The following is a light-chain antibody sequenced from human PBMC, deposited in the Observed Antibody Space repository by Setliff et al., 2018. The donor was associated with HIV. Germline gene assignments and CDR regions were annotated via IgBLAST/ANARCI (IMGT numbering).Light chain of an antibody. Sequence: QSVLTQPASVSGSPGQSITISCTGTSSDVGGYNYASWYQQHPGKAPKLMIYEVTYRPSGVSNRFSGSKSGNTASLTISGLQAEDEADYYCSSYTISNTHVLFGGGTKVTVL. J-gene: IGLJ2*01. V-gene: IGLV2-14*01. CDR3: SSYTISNTHVL. CDR2: EVT. CDR1: SSDVGGYNY.